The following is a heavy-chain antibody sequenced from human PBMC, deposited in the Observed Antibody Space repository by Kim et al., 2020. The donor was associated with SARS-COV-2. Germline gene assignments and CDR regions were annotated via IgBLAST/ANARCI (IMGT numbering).Heavy chain of an antibody. CDR3: ASHNGGNSYYYYGMDV. V-gene: IGHV3-48*02. CDR2: ISSSSSTI. CDR1: GFTFSSYS. D-gene: IGHD2-21*02. J-gene: IGHJ6*02. Sequence: GGSLRLSCAASGFTFSSYSMNWVRQAPGKGLEWVSYISSSSSTIYYADSVKGRFTISRDNAKNSLYLQMNSLRDEDTAVYYCASHNGGNSYYYYGMDVWGQGTADTVSS.